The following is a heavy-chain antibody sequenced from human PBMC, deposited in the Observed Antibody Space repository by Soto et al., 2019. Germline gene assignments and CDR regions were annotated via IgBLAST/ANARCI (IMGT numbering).Heavy chain of an antibody. CDR3: ARLTPEPYYYYYGMDV. V-gene: IGHV3-21*04. J-gene: IGHJ6*02. CDR1: GFTFSSYS. CDR2: ISSSSSYI. Sequence: EVQLVESGGGLVQPGGSLRLSCAASGFTFSSYSMNWVRQAPGKGLEWVSSISSSSSYIYYADSVKGRFTISRDNAKNSLYLQMNSLRAEDTAVYYCARLTPEPYYYYYGMDVWGQGTTVTVSS.